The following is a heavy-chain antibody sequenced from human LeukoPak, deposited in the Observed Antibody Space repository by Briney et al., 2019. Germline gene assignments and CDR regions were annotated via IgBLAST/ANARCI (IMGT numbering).Heavy chain of an antibody. J-gene: IGHJ4*02. V-gene: IGHV4-59*08. Sequence: SETLSLTCTVSGGSISDYYWSWIRQPPGKGLEWIAYINYSGNTDYNPSLKSRVTISVDTSKNHFSLKLNSVTASDTAVYYCVRLNVLINGVLHPFDRWGQGTLSPSPQ. CDR3: VRLNVLINGVLHPFDR. CDR1: GGSISDYY. CDR2: INYSGNT. D-gene: IGHD2-15*01.